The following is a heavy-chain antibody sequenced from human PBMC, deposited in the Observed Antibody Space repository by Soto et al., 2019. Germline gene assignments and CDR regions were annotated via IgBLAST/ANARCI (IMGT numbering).Heavy chain of an antibody. D-gene: IGHD2-21*02. CDR3: ARGGHVVVVTAALDY. V-gene: IGHV1-46*01. Sequence: QVQLMQSGAEVKKPGASVKVSCKASGDTFTDYYIHWVRQAPGQGLEWMGTVNPSGGHTTYAQHFLGRVNMTTDTSTSTLYMEPTSLTSDDTAIYDCARGGHVVVVTAALDYWGQGTLVTVSS. CDR2: VNPSGGHT. J-gene: IGHJ4*02. CDR1: GDTFTDYY.